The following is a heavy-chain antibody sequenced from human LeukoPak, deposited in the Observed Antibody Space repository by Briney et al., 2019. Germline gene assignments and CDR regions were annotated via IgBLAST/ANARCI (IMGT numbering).Heavy chain of an antibody. CDR1: GYIFTSYG. J-gene: IGHJ5*02. V-gene: IGHV1-8*01. D-gene: IGHD3-10*01. CDR2: MSPNSGNT. CDR3: ARMNYYGSGSYASWFDP. Sequence: GASVKVSCKASGYIFTSYGINWVRQATGQGLEWMGWMSPNSGNTGYAQKFQGRVTITSNSSISTAYMELSSLRSDDTAVYYCARMNYYGSGSYASWFDPWGQGTLVTVSS.